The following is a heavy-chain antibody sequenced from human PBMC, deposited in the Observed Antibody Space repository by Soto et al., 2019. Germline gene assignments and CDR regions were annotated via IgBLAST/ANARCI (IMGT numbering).Heavy chain of an antibody. Sequence: QVQLVQSGAEVKKPGSSVKVSCKASGGTFSSYAISWVRQAPGQGLEWMGGIIPIFGTANYAQKFQGRVTITADESTSTAYMELSSLRSEDTAVYYCARGEYSTTPSAYSSSGMDVWGQGTTVTVSS. J-gene: IGHJ6*02. V-gene: IGHV1-69*01. D-gene: IGHD6-6*01. CDR1: GGTFSSYA. CDR2: IIPIFGTA. CDR3: ARGEYSTTPSAYSSSGMDV.